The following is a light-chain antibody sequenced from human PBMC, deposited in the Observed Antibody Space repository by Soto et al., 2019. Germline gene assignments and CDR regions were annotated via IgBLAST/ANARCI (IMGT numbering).Light chain of an antibody. CDR1: QSVSSSD. CDR3: QQRSNWPWT. J-gene: IGKJ1*01. V-gene: IGKV3D-20*02. CDR2: GAS. Sequence: EIVLTQSPGTLSLSPGDRATLSCRASQSVSSSDLAWYQQKPGQAPRLLIYGASTRATGIPDRFSGSGSGTDFTLTISRLEPEDFAVYYCQQRSNWPWTFGQGTKVDIK.